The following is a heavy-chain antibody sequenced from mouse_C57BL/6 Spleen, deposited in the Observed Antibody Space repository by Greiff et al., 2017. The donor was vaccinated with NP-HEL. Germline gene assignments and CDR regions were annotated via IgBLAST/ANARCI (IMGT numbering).Heavy chain of an antibody. D-gene: IGHD1-1*01. CDR2: IDPSDSYT. V-gene: IGHV1-69*01. Sequence: QVQLQQPGAELVMPGASVKLSCKASGYTFTSYWMHCVKQRPGQGLEWIGEIDPSDSYTNYNQKFKGKSTLTVDKSSSTAYMQLSSLTSEDSAVYYCARYGTVVAHYFDYWGQGTTLTVSS. J-gene: IGHJ2*01. CDR1: GYTFTSYW. CDR3: ARYGTVVAHYFDY.